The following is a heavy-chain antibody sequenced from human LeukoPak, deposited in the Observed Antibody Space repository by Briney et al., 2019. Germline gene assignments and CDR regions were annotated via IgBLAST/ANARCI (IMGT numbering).Heavy chain of an antibody. D-gene: IGHD2-15*01. CDR1: GYTFTSYY. CDR2: INPSGGST. CDR3: ARSEDPHCSGGSCYSSTFDY. V-gene: IGHV1-46*01. Sequence: ASVKVSCKASGYTFTSYYMHWVRQAPGQGLEWMGIINPSGGSTSYAQKFQGRVTMTRDTSTSTVYMELSSLRSEGTAVYYCARSEDPHCSGGSCYSSTFDYWGQGTLVTVSS. J-gene: IGHJ4*02.